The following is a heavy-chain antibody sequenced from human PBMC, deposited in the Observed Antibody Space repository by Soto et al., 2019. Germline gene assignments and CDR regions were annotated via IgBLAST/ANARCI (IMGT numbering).Heavy chain of an antibody. V-gene: IGHV4-4*02. CDR3: ARRGCDSIFGSLDY. J-gene: IGHJ4*02. D-gene: IGHD2-21*02. CDR2: IYYSGST. CDR1: GGTIRSGDW. Sequence: SETLSLTYAVSGGTIRSGDWCWSWVRQSPGKGLEWIGEIYYSGSTTYNPSLKSRVTISADKSENQFSLRLSSVTAADTAVYYRARRGCDSIFGSLDYWGQGTLVTVSP.